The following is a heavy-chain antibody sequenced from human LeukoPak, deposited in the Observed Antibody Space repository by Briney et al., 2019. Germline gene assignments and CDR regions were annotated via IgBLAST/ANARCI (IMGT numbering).Heavy chain of an antibody. V-gene: IGHV3-23*01. CDR2: ISGSGGST. CDR3: AKKSETTYYDILTGYPAGEDY. Sequence: GGSLRLSCAASGFTFSSYAMSWVRQAPGKGLEWVSAISGSGGSTYYADSVKGRFTISRDNSKNTLYLQMNSLRAEDTAVYYCAKKSETTYYDILTGYPAGEDYWGQGTLVTVSS. CDR1: GFTFSSYA. D-gene: IGHD3-9*01. J-gene: IGHJ4*02.